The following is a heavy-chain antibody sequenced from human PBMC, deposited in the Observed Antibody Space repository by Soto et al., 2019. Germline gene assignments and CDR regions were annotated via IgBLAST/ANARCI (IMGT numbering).Heavy chain of an antibody. V-gene: IGHV4-59*01. CDR3: ARVGSSWYFGYMDV. D-gene: IGHD6-13*01. CDR1: GGSISSYY. CDR2: IYYSGST. Sequence: PSETLSLTCTVSGGSISSYYWSWIRQPPGKGLEWIGYIYYSGSTNYNPSLKSRVTISVDTSKNQFSLKLSSVTAADTAEYYCARVGSSWYFGYMDVWGKGTTVTVSS. J-gene: IGHJ6*03.